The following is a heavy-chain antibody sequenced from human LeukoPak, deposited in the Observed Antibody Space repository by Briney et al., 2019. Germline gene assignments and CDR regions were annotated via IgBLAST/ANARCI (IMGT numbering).Heavy chain of an antibody. J-gene: IGHJ3*02. CDR3: ARDTGSYYGDAFDI. D-gene: IGHD1-26*01. CDR1: EFTVSSNY. V-gene: IGHV3-53*01. Sequence: GGSLRLSCAASEFTVSSNYMTWVRQAPGKGLEWVSVIYSADSTYYADSVKGRFTISRDNSKNTLYLQMNSLRAEDTAVYYCARDTGSYYGDAFDIWGQGTMVTVSS. CDR2: IYSADST.